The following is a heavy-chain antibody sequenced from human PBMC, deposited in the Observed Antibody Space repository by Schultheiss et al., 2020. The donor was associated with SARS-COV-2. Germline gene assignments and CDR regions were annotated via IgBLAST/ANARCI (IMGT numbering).Heavy chain of an antibody. CDR3: ARDYGDYEKADY. D-gene: IGHD4-17*01. J-gene: IGHJ4*02. CDR2: IYTSGST. CDR1: GGSISSGSYY. Sequence: SETLSLTCTVSGGSISSGSYYWSWIRQPAGKGLEWIGRIYTSGSTYYNPSLKSRVTISVDTSKNQFSLKLSSVTAADTAVYYCARDYGDYEKADYWGQGTLVTVSS. V-gene: IGHV4-61*02.